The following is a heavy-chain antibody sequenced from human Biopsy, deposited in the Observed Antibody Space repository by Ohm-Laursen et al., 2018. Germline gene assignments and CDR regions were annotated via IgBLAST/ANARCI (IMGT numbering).Heavy chain of an antibody. CDR1: GFIFSRYW. D-gene: IGHD5-24*01. J-gene: IGHJ4*02. V-gene: IGHV3-7*04. CDR2: MNQDGSGE. CDR3: ARGPSGVATIG. Sequence: SLRLSCAASGFIFSRYWMNWVRQTPEKGLEWVANMNQDGSGEHYVDSVKGRFTISRDNSKSSLYLQMNSLRVEDTAVYYCARGPSGVATIGRGQGTLVTVSS.